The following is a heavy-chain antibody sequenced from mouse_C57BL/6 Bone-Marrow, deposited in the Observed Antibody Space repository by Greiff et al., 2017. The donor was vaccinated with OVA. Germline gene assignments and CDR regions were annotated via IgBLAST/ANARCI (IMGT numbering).Heavy chain of an antibody. CDR2: INPSTGGT. Sequence: VQLQQSGPELVKPGASVKISCKASGYSFTGYYMHWVKQSSEKSLEWIGEINPSTGGTSYNQKFKGKATLTVDKSSSTAYMQLKSLTSEDSAVYYCATYYYGSSSFDYWGQGTTLTVSS. J-gene: IGHJ2*01. CDR3: ATYYYGSSSFDY. CDR1: GYSFTGYY. D-gene: IGHD1-1*01. V-gene: IGHV1-43*01.